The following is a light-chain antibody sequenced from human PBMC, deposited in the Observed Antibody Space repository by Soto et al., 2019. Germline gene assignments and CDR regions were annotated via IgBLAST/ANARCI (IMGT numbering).Light chain of an antibody. Sequence: QAVVTQEPSFSVSPGGTVTLTCGLSSGSVSPSHYPSWYQQTPGQAPRTLIYSTNTRSSGVPDRFSGSILGNKAALTITGAKADDESYYYCVLYMGSGIWVFGGGTQLTVL. J-gene: IGLJ3*02. CDR3: VLYMGSGIWV. V-gene: IGLV8-61*01. CDR1: SGSVSPSHY. CDR2: STN.